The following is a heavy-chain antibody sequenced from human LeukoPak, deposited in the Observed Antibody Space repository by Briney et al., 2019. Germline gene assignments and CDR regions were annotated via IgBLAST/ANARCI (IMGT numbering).Heavy chain of an antibody. CDR1: EFTFSDYY. CDR3: ARDVVVITENWFDP. CDR2: ISSSGSTI. D-gene: IGHD3-22*01. Sequence: PGGSLRLSCAASEFTFSDYYMSWIRQAPGKGLEWVSYISSSGSTIYYADSVKGRFTISRDNAKNSLYLQMNSLRAEDTAVYYCARDVVVITENWFDPWGQGTLVTVSS. V-gene: IGHV3-11*01. J-gene: IGHJ5*02.